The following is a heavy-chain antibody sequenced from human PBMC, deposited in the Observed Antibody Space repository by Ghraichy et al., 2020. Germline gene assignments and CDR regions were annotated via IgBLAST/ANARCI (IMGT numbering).Heavy chain of an antibody. CDR3: ARGRSYYVGLIWFDP. CDR1: GGSISSYY. Sequence: SETLSLTCTVSGGSISSYYWSWIRQPPGKGLEWIGYIYYSGSTNYNPSLKSRVTISVDTSKNQFSLKLSSVTAADTAVYYCARGRSYYVGLIWFDPWGQGTLVTVSS. J-gene: IGHJ5*02. D-gene: IGHD1-26*01. CDR2: IYYSGST. V-gene: IGHV4-59*01.